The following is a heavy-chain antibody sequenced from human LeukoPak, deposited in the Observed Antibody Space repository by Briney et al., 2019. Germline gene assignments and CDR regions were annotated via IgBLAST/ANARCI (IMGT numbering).Heavy chain of an antibody. V-gene: IGHV3-20*04. CDR3: AKGKDTLNPYWYFDV. CDR1: GFTFDDYA. Sequence: GGSLRLSCAASGFTFDDYAMSWVRQAPGKGLEWVSGINWSGVSTGYADSVKGRFTISRDNTKNSLFLQMNSLRAEDTAFYYCAKGKDTLNPYWYFDVWGRGTMVTVSS. J-gene: IGHJ2*01. CDR2: INWSGVST. D-gene: IGHD2-15*01.